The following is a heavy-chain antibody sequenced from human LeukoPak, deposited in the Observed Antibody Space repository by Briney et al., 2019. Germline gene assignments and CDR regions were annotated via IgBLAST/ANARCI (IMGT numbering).Heavy chain of an antibody. Sequence: GGSLRLSCAASGFTFSSYAMSWVRQAPGKGLEWVAAISYDGSNKDYADSVKGRFTISRDNSKNTLDLQVNSLRAEDTAVYYCATRNYCSSTSCYTMDVWGKGTTVTVSS. J-gene: IGHJ6*04. CDR1: GFTFSSYA. CDR3: ATRNYCSSTSCYTMDV. V-gene: IGHV3-30*03. CDR2: ISYDGSNK. D-gene: IGHD2-2*02.